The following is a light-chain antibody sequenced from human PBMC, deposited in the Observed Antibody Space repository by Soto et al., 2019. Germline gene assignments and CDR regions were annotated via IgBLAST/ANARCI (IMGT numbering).Light chain of an antibody. CDR2: GAS. Sequence: EIVLTQSPGTLSLSPGESATLSCRASQSVKSNFLAWCQQIPTQAPRVLIYGASTRATGVPDRFSGSGSGTEFTLTISRLEPEDFAVYCCQQDGSSVVYTFGQGTKLESK. J-gene: IGKJ2*01. V-gene: IGKV3-20*01. CDR3: QQDGSSVVYT. CDR1: QSVKSNF.